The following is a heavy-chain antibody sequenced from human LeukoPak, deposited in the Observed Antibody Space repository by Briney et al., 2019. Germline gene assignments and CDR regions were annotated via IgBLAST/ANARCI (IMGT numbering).Heavy chain of an antibody. CDR2: ISSGGGST. D-gene: IGHD4-11*01. CDR1: GFTFSSYS. J-gene: IGHJ5*02. CDR3: VKDRTGNYVAWFDP. Sequence: GGSLRLSCAASGFTFSSYSMNWVRQAPGKGLEWVSSISSGGGSTYYADSVKGRFTISRDNSKNTLYLQMNSLRAEDAAVYYCVKDRTGNYVAWFDPWGQGTLVTVSS. V-gene: IGHV3-23*01.